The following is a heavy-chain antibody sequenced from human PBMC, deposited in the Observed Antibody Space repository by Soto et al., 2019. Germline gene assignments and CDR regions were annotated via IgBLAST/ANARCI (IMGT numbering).Heavy chain of an antibody. CDR2: INPNVGGT. CDR1: GYTFTDYY. Sequence: HVHLVQSGAEVKKPGASVYVSCKASGYTFTDYYVHWVRQAPGQGLEWMGWINPNVGGTNYARKFQGRLTMTRDTSISTVYMQLTRLGPDDTARYSCARGGREVPRIPYDTWGQVTLVTVSS. CDR3: ARGGREVPRIPYDT. J-gene: IGHJ5*02. D-gene: IGHD3-16*01. V-gene: IGHV1-2*02.